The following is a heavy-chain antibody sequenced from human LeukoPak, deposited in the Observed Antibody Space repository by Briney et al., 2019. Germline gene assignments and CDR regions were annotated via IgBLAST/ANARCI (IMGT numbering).Heavy chain of an antibody. V-gene: IGHV3-7*01. CDR1: GFTFSSYW. J-gene: IGHJ3*02. D-gene: IGHD3-22*01. CDR2: IKQDGSEK. CDR3: ARDSHAGYYYDSSGYWDAFDI. Sequence: GGSLRLSCAASGFTFSSYWMSWVRQAPGKGLEWVANIKQDGSEKYYADSVKGRFTISRDNAKNSLYLQMNSLRAEDTAVYYCARDSHAGYYYDSSGYWDAFDIWGQGTMVTVSS.